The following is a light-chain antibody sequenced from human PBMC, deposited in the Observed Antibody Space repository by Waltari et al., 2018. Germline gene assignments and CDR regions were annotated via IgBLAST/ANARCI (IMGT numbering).Light chain of an antibody. V-gene: IGKV3-20*01. CDR2: DAS. Sequence: EIVLTQSPGTLSLSPGERATLSCRASQSGSQYLAWYQQKPGQAPRLLIYDASTRATGMPDRFSATGWGTDFSLSISRLEPEEFAVYYCQKYGTLPATFGQGTKVQMK. J-gene: IGKJ1*01. CDR3: QKYGTLPAT. CDR1: QSGSQY.